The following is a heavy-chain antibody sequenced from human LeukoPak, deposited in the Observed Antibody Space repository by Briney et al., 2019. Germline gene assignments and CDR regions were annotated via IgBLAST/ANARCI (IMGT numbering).Heavy chain of an antibody. CDR3: ARGIATRSRYYYGMDV. J-gene: IGHJ6*02. D-gene: IGHD6-6*01. CDR2: INHSGST. CDR1: GGSFSGYY. V-gene: IGHV4-34*01. Sequence: SETLSLTCAVYGGSFSGYYWSWIRQPPGKGLEWIGEINHSGSTNYNPSLKSRVTISVDTSKNQFSLKLTSVTAADTAVYYCARGIATRSRYYYGMDVWAKGPRSPSP.